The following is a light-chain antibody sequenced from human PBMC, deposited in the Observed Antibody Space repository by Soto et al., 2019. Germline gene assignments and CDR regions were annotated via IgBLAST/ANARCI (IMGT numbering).Light chain of an antibody. CDR3: QQYSSYWT. CDR2: KAS. Sequence: DIQMTQSPSSVSASVGDRVTITCRASQGISTWLAWYQQKPGKAPNLLIYKASYLASGVPSRFSGGGSGTEFTLTISSLQPDDFATYYCQQYSSYWTFGQGTKVDIK. J-gene: IGKJ1*01. CDR1: QGISTW. V-gene: IGKV1-5*03.